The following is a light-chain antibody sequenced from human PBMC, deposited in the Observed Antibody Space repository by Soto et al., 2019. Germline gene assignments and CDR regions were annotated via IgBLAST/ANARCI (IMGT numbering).Light chain of an antibody. CDR2: DAV. CDR1: PSVHKNY. CDR3: HQCAQTPLK. Sequence: EIVLTQSPATLSMSPGERATLSCRASPSVHKNYVAWYQQKPSQPPRLIIDDAVYRATGVPDRFIGSGSGTDFTLTISRLEPEDVAVDYCHQCAQTPLKFGQGTKVEIK. V-gene: IGKV3D-20*02. J-gene: IGKJ1*01.